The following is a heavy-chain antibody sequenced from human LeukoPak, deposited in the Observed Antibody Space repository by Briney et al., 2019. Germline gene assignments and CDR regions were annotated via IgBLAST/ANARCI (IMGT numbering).Heavy chain of an antibody. Sequence: SETLSLTCTVSGGSISSGGYYWSWIRQHPGKGLEWIGYIYYSGSTYYNPSLKSRVTISVDTSKNQFSLKLSSVTAADTAVYYCARVTMVRGVITPWVPYNWFDPWGQGTLVTVSS. CDR3: ARVTMVRGVITPWVPYNWFDP. CDR1: GGSISSGGYY. CDR2: IYYSGST. D-gene: IGHD3-10*01. J-gene: IGHJ5*02. V-gene: IGHV4-31*03.